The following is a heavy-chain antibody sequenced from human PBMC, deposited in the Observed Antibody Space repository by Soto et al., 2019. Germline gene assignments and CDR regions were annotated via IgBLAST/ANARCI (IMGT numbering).Heavy chain of an antibody. CDR1: GGTFSSYA. CDR2: IIPIFGTA. Sequence: SVKVSCKASGGTFSSYAISWVRQAPGQGLEWMGGIIPIFGTANYAQKFQGRVTITADESTSTAYMVLSSLRSEDTAVYYCAIAWDYYYYYGMDVWGQGTTVTVSS. V-gene: IGHV1-69*13. CDR3: AIAWDYYYYYGMDV. J-gene: IGHJ6*02.